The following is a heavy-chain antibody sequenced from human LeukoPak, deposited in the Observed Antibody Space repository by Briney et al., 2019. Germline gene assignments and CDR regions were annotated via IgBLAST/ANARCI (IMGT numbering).Heavy chain of an antibody. CDR2: IWYDGSNK. CDR3: ARAPYHYYADS. V-gene: IGHV3-33*01. D-gene: IGHD3-10*01. Sequence: PGGSLRLSCAASGFTFSHYGMHWVRQAPGKGLEWVAVIWYDGSNKYYGDSVKGRFTISKDNSKNAVNLQMDSLRPEDTAVYYCARAPYHYYADSWGQGTLVTVSS. J-gene: IGHJ4*02. CDR1: GFTFSHYG.